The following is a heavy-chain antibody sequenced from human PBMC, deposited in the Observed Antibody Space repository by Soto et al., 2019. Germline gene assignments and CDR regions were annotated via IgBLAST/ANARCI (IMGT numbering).Heavy chain of an antibody. D-gene: IGHD3-3*01. J-gene: IGHJ3*02. CDR2: ISGSGGST. Sequence: GGSLRLSCAASGFTFSSYAMSWVRQAPGKGLEWVSAISGSGGSTYYADSVKGRFTISRDNSKNTLYLQMNSLRAEDTAVYYCANSPTIFGVVIINAFDIWGQGTMVTVSS. CDR3: ANSPTIFGVVIINAFDI. CDR1: GFTFSSYA. V-gene: IGHV3-23*01.